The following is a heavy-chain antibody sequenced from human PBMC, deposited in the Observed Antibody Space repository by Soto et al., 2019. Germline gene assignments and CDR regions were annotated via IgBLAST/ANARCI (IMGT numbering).Heavy chain of an antibody. Sequence: ASVKVSCKASGGTFSSYAISWVRQAPGQRLEWMGWINAGNGNTKYSQKFQGRVTITRDTSASTAYMELSSLRSEDTAVYYCSSPDASSSWLGFDFWAQGTTVTVSS. V-gene: IGHV1-3*01. J-gene: IGHJ6*02. CDR1: GGTFSSYA. D-gene: IGHD6-13*01. CDR3: SSPDASSSWLGFDF. CDR2: INAGNGNT.